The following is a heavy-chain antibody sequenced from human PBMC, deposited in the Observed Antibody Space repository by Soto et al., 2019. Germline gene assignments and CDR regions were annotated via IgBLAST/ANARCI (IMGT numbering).Heavy chain of an antibody. D-gene: IGHD5-12*01. V-gene: IGHV1-3*01. Sequence: QVQLVQSGAEVKKPGASVKVSSKATGYIFANYAMHWMRQAPGERLEWMGWINADNGNTQHSQTFQGRLTLSRDTSANTAYMELSSLKSEDTAVYYCARISGGGGYDPPGVDYWGQGTLVTVSS. CDR2: INADNGNT. CDR1: GYIFANYA. J-gene: IGHJ4*02. CDR3: ARISGGGGYDPPGVDY.